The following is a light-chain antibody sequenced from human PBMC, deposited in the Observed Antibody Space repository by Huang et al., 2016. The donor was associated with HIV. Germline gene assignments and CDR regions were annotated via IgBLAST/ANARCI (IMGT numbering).Light chain of an antibody. CDR1: QHINNW. Sequence: DIQMTQSPSSVSASVGDRVTFTCRASQHINNWVAWYQYKPGEPPKLLIYGASSLQRGVSSRFSGSGSGTQFSLTISSLQPEDSAIYYCQQANIFPRGVTFGHGTRLEI. V-gene: IGKV1D-12*01. CDR2: GAS. J-gene: IGKJ5*01. CDR3: QQANIFPRGVT.